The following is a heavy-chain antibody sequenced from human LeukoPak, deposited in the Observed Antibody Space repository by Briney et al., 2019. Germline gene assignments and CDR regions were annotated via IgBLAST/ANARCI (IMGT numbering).Heavy chain of an antibody. CDR1: GYTFTGYY. CDR2: FNPNSGGT. Sequence: AASVKVSCKASGYTFTGYYMHWVRQAPGQGLEWMGWFNPNSGGTNYAQKFQGRVTMTRDTSISTAYMELSRLRSDDTAVYYCARVGATGTTSPFDYWGQGTLVTVSS. CDR3: ARVGATGTTSPFDY. V-gene: IGHV1-2*02. J-gene: IGHJ4*02. D-gene: IGHD1-1*01.